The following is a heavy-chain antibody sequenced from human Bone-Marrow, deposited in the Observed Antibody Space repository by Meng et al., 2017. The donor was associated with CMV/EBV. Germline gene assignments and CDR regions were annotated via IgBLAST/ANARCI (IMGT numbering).Heavy chain of an antibody. J-gene: IGHJ4*02. Sequence: GSLRLSCAVYGGSFSSYYWSWIRQPPGKGLEWIGEINQSGSTNYNPSLKSRVTISVDTSKNQFSLKLSSVTAADTAVYYCARETTVTWGFDYWGQGTLVTVSS. D-gene: IGHD4-17*01. CDR3: ARETTVTWGFDY. V-gene: IGHV4-34*01. CDR1: GGSFSSYY. CDR2: INQSGST.